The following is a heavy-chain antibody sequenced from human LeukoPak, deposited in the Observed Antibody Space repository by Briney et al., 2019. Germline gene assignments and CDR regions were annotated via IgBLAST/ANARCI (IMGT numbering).Heavy chain of an antibody. V-gene: IGHV3-30*18. D-gene: IGHD5-12*01. CDR3: AKDRRGYSGFFDY. CDR2: ISYDGSNK. CDR1: GFTFSSYG. Sequence: GGSLRLSCAAPGFTFSSYGMHWVRQAPGKGLEWVAVISYDGSNKYYADSVKGRFTISRDNSKNTLYLQMNSLRAEDTAVYYCAKDRRGYSGFFDYWGQGTLVTVSS. J-gene: IGHJ4*02.